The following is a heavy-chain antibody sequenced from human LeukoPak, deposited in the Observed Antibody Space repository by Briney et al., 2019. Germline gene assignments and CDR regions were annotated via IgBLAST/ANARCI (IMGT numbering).Heavy chain of an antibody. CDR2: INPNNGGT. V-gene: IGHV1-2*02. D-gene: IGHD3-10*01. J-gene: IGHJ6*02. Sequence: ASVKVSCKAAGYTFTGYYMHWVRQAPGQGLEWMGWINPNNGGTSYAQKFQGGVTMTRDTSISTAYMDLSRLTSDDTAVYYCARDGGSGSYYYYGMDVWGQGTTVTVSS. CDR3: ARDGGSGSYYYYGMDV. CDR1: GYTFTGYY.